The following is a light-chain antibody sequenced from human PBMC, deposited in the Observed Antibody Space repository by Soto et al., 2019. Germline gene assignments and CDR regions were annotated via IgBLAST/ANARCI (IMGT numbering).Light chain of an antibody. CDR2: NAD. CDR1: QDINRW. Sequence: DIQMTHSPSTLSASVGDRVTITCRASQDINRWLAWYQQKPGKAPKILIYNADTLESGVPSRFSGSGYGTEFILTISSLQPDDFATYYCQQFSLYWAFGKGTKVDIK. J-gene: IGKJ1*01. CDR3: QQFSLYWA. V-gene: IGKV1-5*01.